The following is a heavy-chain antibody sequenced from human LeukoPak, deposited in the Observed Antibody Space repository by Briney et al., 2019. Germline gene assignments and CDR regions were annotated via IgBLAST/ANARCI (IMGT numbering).Heavy chain of an antibody. CDR2: IYHSGST. V-gene: IGHV4-30-2*01. J-gene: IGHJ3*02. CDR1: GGSISSGGYS. Sequence: SETLSLTCAVSGGSISSGGYSWSWIRQPPGKGLEWIGYIYHSGSTYYNPSLKSRVTISVDRSKNQFSLKLSSVTAADTAVYYCARDGGGDYYAFDIWGQGTMVTVSS. D-gene: IGHD2-21*02. CDR3: ARDGGGDYYAFDI.